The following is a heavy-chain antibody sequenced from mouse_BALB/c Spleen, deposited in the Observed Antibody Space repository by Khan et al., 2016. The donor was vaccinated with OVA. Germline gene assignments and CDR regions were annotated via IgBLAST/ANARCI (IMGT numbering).Heavy chain of an antibody. Sequence: VQLQESGPGLVAPSQSLSITCTVSGFSLNSYGIHWVRQPPGKGLEWLGVIWAGGSTNHNSALMSRLSISQDNSKSQVFLQMNSLQTDDTAMYXLASPFYYGAWFAYWGQGTLVTVSA. CDR2: IWAGGST. J-gene: IGHJ3*01. V-gene: IGHV2-9*02. CDR3: ASPFYYGAWFAY. CDR1: GFSLNSYG. D-gene: IGHD1-1*02.